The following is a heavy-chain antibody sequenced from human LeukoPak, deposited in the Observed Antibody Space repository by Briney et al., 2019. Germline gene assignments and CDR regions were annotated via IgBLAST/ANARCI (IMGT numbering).Heavy chain of an antibody. V-gene: IGHV3-23*01. Sequence: GGSLRLSCAASGFTFSSYAMSWVRQAPGKGLEWVSAISGSGGSTYYADSVKGRFTISRDNSKNTLYLQMNSLRAEDTAVYYCAKSTAKTYYYDSSGYHYFDYWGQGTLVTVSS. CDR1: GFTFSSYA. J-gene: IGHJ4*02. CDR2: ISGSGGST. D-gene: IGHD3-22*01. CDR3: AKSTAKTYYYDSSGYHYFDY.